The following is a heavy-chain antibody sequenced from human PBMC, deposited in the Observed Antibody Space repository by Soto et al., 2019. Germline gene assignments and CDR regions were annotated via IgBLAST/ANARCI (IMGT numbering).Heavy chain of an antibody. Sequence: QVQLQESGPGLVKPSETLSLTCTVSGGSITNYYCSWFRQPPGKGLEWIGYINYDGYSAYNLSLKRRVTLAITASKNQLPLRRESVTATDTAVYYCGRQGFGHLRGLVDVWGQGTTVIVSS. CDR3: GRQGFGHLRGLVDV. D-gene: IGHD3-10*01. CDR2: INYDGYS. V-gene: IGHV4-59*08. CDR1: GGSITNYY. J-gene: IGHJ6*02.